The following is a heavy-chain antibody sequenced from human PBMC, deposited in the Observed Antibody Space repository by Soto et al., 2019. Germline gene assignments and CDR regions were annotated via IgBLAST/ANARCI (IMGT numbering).Heavy chain of an antibody. D-gene: IGHD6-13*01. CDR1: GGSFSGYY. CDR3: ARGIAANDRSVHY. J-gene: IGHJ4*02. Sequence: NPSETLSLTCAVYGGSFSGYYWSWIRQPPGKGLEWIGEINHSGSTNYNPSLKSRVTISVDTSKNQFSMKLSSVTAADTAVYYCARGIAANDRSVHYWGQGTLVTVYS. CDR2: INHSGST. V-gene: IGHV4-34*01.